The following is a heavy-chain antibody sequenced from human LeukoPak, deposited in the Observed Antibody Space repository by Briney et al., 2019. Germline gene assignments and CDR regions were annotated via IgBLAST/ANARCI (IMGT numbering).Heavy chain of an antibody. CDR3: ARDPSYYYDSSGYYVSGAFDI. CDR1: GGSISSYY. Sequence: SETLSLTCTVSGGSISSYYWSWIRQPPGKGLEWIGYIYYSGSTNYNPSLKSRVTISVDTSKNQFSLKLSSVTAADTAVYYCARDPSYYYDSSGYYVSGAFDIWGQGTMVTVSS. D-gene: IGHD3-22*01. CDR2: IYYSGST. V-gene: IGHV4-59*01. J-gene: IGHJ3*02.